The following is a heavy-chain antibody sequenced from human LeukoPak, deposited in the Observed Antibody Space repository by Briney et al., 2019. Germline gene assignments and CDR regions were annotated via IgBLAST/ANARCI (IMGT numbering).Heavy chain of an antibody. CDR3: TRGHSSSWYAYYYYMDV. J-gene: IGHJ6*03. V-gene: IGHV3-49*04. D-gene: IGHD6-13*01. CDR2: IRSKAYGGTT. CDR1: GFTFGDYA. Sequence: GGSLRLSCTASGFTFGDYAMSWVRQAPGKGLEWVGFIRSKAYGGTTEYAASVKGRFTISRDDSKSIAYLQMNSLKTEGTAVYYCTRGHSSSWYAYYYYMDVWGKGTTVTISS.